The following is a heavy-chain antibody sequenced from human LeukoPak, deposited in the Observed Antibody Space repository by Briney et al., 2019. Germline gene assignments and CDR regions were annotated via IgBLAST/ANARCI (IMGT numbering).Heavy chain of an antibody. J-gene: IGHJ4*02. CDR3: ARLDRFLEWLPTLFDY. Sequence: GESLKISFKCSRYSFTSYWIGWVRQMPGKGLEWMGIIYPGDSDTRYSPSFQGQVSMSADKSISTAYLQWSSLKASDTAMYYCARLDRFLEWLPTLFDYWGQGTLVTVSS. D-gene: IGHD3-3*01. V-gene: IGHV5-51*01. CDR2: IYPGDSDT. CDR1: RYSFTSYW.